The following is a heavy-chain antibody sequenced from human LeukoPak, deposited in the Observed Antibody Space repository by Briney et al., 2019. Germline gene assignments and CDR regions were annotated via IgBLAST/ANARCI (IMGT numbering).Heavy chain of an antibody. CDR3: ARHRFSGSYFYYYMDV. V-gene: IGHV4-34*01. CDR1: GFTFRSYS. CDR2: INHSGST. D-gene: IGHD1-26*01. Sequence: GSLRLSCAASGFTFRSYSMNWVRQPPGKGLEWIGEINHSGSTNYNPSLKSRVTISVDTSKNQFSLKLSSVTAADTAVYYCARHRFSGSYFYYYMDVWGKGTTVTVSS. J-gene: IGHJ6*03.